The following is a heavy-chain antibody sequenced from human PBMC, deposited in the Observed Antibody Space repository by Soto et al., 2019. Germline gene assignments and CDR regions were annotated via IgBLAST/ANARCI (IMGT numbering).Heavy chain of an antibody. V-gene: IGHV3-11*04. J-gene: IGHJ3*02. Sequence: GGSLRLSCAASGFTFSDHYMAWIRQAPGKGLEIVAHMSGSGSSEDYGDSVKCRFSIFRENSKNLLFLQMFFLRAEDTAVYYCVKEFYYDSSGYYPTGAFDIWGKGTMVTV. CDR3: VKEFYYDSSGYYPTGAFDI. CDR1: GFTFSDHY. CDR2: MSGSGSSE. D-gene: IGHD3-22*01.